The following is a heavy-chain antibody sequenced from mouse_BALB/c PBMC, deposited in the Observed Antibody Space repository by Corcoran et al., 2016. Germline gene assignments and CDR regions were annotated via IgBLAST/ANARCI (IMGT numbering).Heavy chain of an antibody. CDR3: ARYSYAGRRAWCFDF. CDR1: GYTFTNSG. CDR2: INTYTGEP. J-gene: IGHJ1*01. Sequence: QIQLVQSGPELKKPGETVKISCKASGYTFTNSGMKWVQQEPGKGLKWMGWINTYTGEPTYAEDFKGRFAFSLETSAITAYLQINNLKNEDTATYVRARYSYAGRRAWCFDFWGAGTTVTVSS. D-gene: IGHD2-12*01. V-gene: IGHV9-3-1*01.